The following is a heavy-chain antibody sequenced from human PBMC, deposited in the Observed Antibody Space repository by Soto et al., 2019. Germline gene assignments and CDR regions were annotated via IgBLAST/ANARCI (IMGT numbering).Heavy chain of an antibody. V-gene: IGHV1-18*01. Sequence: ASVKVSCKASGYTFTSYGISWVRQAPGQGPEWMGWISAYNGNTNYAQKLQGRVTMTTDTSTSTAYMELRSLRSDDTAVYYCARLPDYDFWSGYYPDYYYYGMDVWGQGTTVTVSS. CDR1: GYTFTSYG. CDR3: ARLPDYDFWSGYYPDYYYYGMDV. D-gene: IGHD3-3*01. J-gene: IGHJ6*02. CDR2: ISAYNGNT.